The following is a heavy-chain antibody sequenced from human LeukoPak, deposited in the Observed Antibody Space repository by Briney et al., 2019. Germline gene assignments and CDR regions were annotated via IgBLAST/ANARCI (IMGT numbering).Heavy chain of an antibody. CDR1: GYTFTGYY. Sequence: ASVKVSCKTSGYTFTGYYMHWVRRAPGQGLEWMGWINPNSGGTNYAQKFQGRVTMTRDTSITTAYMELRRLRSDDTALYYCARATGSVDYYYMDVWGKGTTVTVSS. J-gene: IGHJ6*03. CDR3: ARATGSVDYYYMDV. D-gene: IGHD1-1*01. V-gene: IGHV1-2*02. CDR2: INPNSGGT.